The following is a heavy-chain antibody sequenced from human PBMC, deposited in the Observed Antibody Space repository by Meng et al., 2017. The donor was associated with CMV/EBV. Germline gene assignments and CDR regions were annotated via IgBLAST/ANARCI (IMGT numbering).Heavy chain of an antibody. CDR2: ISYDGSNK. Sequence: GGSLRLSCAASGFTFSSYAMHWVRQAPGKGLEWVAVISYDGSNKYYADSVKGRFTISRDNSKNTLYLQMNSLRAEDTAVYYCARDVASQWLSYYFDSWGQGTLVTVSS. CDR1: GFTFSSYA. V-gene: IGHV3-30-3*01. D-gene: IGHD6-19*01. J-gene: IGHJ4*02. CDR3: ARDVASQWLSYYFDS.